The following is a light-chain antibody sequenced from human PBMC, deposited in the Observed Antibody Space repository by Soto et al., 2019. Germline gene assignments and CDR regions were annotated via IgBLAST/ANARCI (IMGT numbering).Light chain of an antibody. CDR3: AAWDDSLDAYV. CDR1: SSNIGTNT. Sequence: QSVLTQPPSASGAPGQRVTISCSVSSSNIGTNTVNWYQQLPGMAPKLLIYSNNVRPSGVPDRFSGSNSGTSASLAISGLQSEDEADYYCAAWDDSLDAYVFGTGTKVTVL. V-gene: IGLV1-44*01. CDR2: SNN. J-gene: IGLJ1*01.